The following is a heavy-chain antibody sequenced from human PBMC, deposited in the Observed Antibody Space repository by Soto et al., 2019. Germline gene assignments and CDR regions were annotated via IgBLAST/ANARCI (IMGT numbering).Heavy chain of an antibody. CDR3: ARDPPGGVAVDGTPRRDY. D-gene: IGHD6-19*01. Sequence: QVQLVQSGAEVKKPGSSVKVSCKASGGTFSSYTSSWVRQAPGQGLEWMGRIIPILGIANYAQKFQGRVTITADKSTSTAFTELSSLRSEDTAVYYCARDPPGGVAVDGTPRRDYWGQGTLVTVSS. CDR1: GGTFSSYT. J-gene: IGHJ4*02. V-gene: IGHV1-69*08. CDR2: IIPILGIA.